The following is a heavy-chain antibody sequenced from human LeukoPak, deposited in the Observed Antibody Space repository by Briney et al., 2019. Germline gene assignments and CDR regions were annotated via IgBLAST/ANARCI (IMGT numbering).Heavy chain of an antibody. D-gene: IGHD6-6*01. J-gene: IGHJ4*02. CDR1: GGSISSYY. CDR2: IYYSGGT. CDR3: ARVDYSSSAPLFDY. Sequence: SETLSLTCTVSGGSISSYYLTWIRQPPGKGLEWIGYIYYSGGTNYNPSLKSRVTISVDTSKSQFSLNLSSVTAADTAMYYCARVDYSSSAPLFDYWGQGTLVTVSS. V-gene: IGHV4-59*01.